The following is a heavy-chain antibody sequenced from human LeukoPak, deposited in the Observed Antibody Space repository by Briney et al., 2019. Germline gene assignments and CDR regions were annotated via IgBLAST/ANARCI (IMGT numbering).Heavy chain of an antibody. V-gene: IGHV3-30*02. J-gene: IGHJ4*02. Sequence: GGSLRLSCAASGFTFSSYGMHWVRQAPGKWLEWVAFIRYDGGNKYYADSVKGRFTISRDNSKNTLYLQMNSLRAEDTAVYYCAKETGILTGLDYWGQGTLVTVSS. D-gene: IGHD3-9*01. CDR3: AKETGILTGLDY. CDR2: IRYDGGNK. CDR1: GFTFSSYG.